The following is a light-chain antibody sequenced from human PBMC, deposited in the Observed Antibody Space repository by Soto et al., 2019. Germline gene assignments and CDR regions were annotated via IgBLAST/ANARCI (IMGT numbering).Light chain of an antibody. J-gene: IGLJ1*01. V-gene: IGLV2-8*01. CDR2: EVT. CDR1: RSDVGGYDY. CDR3: SSYAGRTLYV. Sequence: PPPHPNGAPGQSVTPSHPGTRSDVGGYDYVSWYQQRPGKAPKLLIHEVTKRPSGVPDRFSGSKSGNTASLTVSGLQAEDEADYYCSSYAGRTLYVFGTGTKFTVL.